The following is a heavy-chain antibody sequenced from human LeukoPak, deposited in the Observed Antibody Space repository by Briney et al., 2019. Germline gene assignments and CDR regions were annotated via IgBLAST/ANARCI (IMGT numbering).Heavy chain of an antibody. J-gene: IGHJ4*02. CDR2: ISGSGGST. V-gene: IGHV3-23*01. D-gene: IGHD4-17*01. CDR1: GFTFSSYA. CDR3: AKADYGDYLFDY. Sequence: PGGSLRLSCAASGFTFSSYAMSWVRQAPGKGLEWVSAISGSGGSTYYADSVKGRFTISGDNSKNTLYLQMNSLRAEDTAVYYCAKADYGDYLFDYWGQGTQVTVSS.